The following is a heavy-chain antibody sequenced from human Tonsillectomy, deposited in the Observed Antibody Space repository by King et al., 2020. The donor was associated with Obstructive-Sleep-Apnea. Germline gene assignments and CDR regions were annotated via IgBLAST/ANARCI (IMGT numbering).Heavy chain of an antibody. CDR3: ARDPTDYGDYVGY. D-gene: IGHD4-17*01. J-gene: IGHJ4*02. CDR2: IYYSGST. Sequence: QLQESGPGLVKPSQTLSLTCTVSGGSISSGDYYWSWILQPPGKGLEWIGYIYYSGSTYYNPSLKSRVTISVDTSKNQFYLKLSSLTAADTAVYYCARDPTDYGDYVGYWGQGTLVTVSS. CDR1: GGSISSGDYY. V-gene: IGHV4-30-4*01.